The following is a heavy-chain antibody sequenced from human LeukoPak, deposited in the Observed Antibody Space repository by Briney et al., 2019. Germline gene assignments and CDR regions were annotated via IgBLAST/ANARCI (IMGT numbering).Heavy chain of an antibody. V-gene: IGHV4-38-2*02. Sequence: SETLSLTCTVSGFSISSGYYWGWFRQPPGKGLEWIGSIYHSGSTYYNPSFKSRVTISLNTSKNYFSLKLNSVTAADTAVYYCARGSTTGTTSYFDPWGQGTLVTVSS. D-gene: IGHD1-1*01. J-gene: IGHJ5*02. CDR2: IYHSGST. CDR3: ARGSTTGTTSYFDP. CDR1: GFSISSGYY.